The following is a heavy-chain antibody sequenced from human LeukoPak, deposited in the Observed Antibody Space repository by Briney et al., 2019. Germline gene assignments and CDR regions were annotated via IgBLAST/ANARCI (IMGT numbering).Heavy chain of an antibody. CDR2: IYTSGST. J-gene: IGHJ6*03. D-gene: IGHD6-6*01. CDR3: ARSWLSERSIAARAYYYYMDV. V-gene: IGHV4-4*07. Sequence: SETLSLTCTVSGGSISSYYWSWIRQPAGKGLEWIGRIYTSGSTNYNPSLKSRVTMSVDTSKNQFSLKLSSVTAADTAVNYCARSWLSERSIAARAYYYYMDVWGKGTTVTVSS. CDR1: GGSISSYY.